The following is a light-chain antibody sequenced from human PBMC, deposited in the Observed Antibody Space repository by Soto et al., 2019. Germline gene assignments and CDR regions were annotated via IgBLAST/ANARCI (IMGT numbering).Light chain of an antibody. CDR3: QQYNNWPPIT. CDR1: QSVTSRY. CDR2: GAS. Sequence: TQSPGTLSLSPGERVTLSCRASQSVTSRYLAWYQQKPGQAPRLLIYGASTRATGIPARFSGSGSGTEFTLTISSLQSEDFAVYYCQQYNNWPPITFGQGTRLEIK. J-gene: IGKJ5*01. V-gene: IGKV3-15*01.